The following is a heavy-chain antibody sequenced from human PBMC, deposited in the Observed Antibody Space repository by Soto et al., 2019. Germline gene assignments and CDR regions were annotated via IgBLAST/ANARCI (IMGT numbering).Heavy chain of an antibody. Sequence: PSETLSLTCTVSGGSISSSSYYWGWIRQPPGKGLEWIGSIYYSGSTYYNPSLKSRVTISVDTSKNQFSLKLSSVTAADTAVYYCARLDYDYVWGSYRSSAFDIWGQGTMVTV. J-gene: IGHJ3*02. CDR3: ARLDYDYVWGSYRSSAFDI. CDR2: IYYSGST. V-gene: IGHV4-39*01. CDR1: GGSISSSSYY. D-gene: IGHD3-16*02.